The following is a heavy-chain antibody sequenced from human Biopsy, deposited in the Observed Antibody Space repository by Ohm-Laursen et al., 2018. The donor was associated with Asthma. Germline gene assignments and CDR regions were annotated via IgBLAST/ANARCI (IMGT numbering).Heavy chain of an antibody. Sequence: SSVKVSCKASGYSFTDYPLHWVRQAPGQGLEWMGRITPTSGGTTYAQKFQGRVTITRDTSASTAYMDLSSLRSKDTALYYCARTYYDFLTGQVNDAFAIWGQGTMVTVSS. D-gene: IGHD3-9*01. CDR3: ARTYYDFLTGQVNDAFAI. CDR2: ITPTSGGT. CDR1: GYSFTDYP. J-gene: IGHJ3*02. V-gene: IGHV1-2*06.